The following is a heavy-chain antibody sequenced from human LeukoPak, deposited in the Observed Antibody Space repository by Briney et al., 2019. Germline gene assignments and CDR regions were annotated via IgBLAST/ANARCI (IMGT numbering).Heavy chain of an antibody. D-gene: IGHD2-8*01. V-gene: IGHV3-30*07. CDR1: GFTFSSYA. CDR3: AKMAGMTRQVYYMDV. Sequence: GGSLRLSCAASGFTFSSYAMHWVRQAAGRGREWVAVISYDGSNKYYAHSVKGRFTISRDNSKNTLYLQMDGLRAEDTAVYYCAKMAGMTRQVYYMDVWGKGATVTVSS. CDR2: ISYDGSNK. J-gene: IGHJ6*03.